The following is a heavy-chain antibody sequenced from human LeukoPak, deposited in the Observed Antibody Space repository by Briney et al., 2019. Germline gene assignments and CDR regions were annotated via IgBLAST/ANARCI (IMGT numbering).Heavy chain of an antibody. CDR2: INSDGSST. Sequence: GGSLRRSCAASGFTFSSYWMHWVRQAPGKGLVWVSRINSDGSSTSYADSVKGRFTISRDNAKSSLYLQMNSLRAEDTAVYYCARGGIYDFGNLWGQGTLVTVSS. CDR3: ARGGIYDFGNL. V-gene: IGHV3-74*01. CDR1: GFTFSSYW. J-gene: IGHJ5*02. D-gene: IGHD4-17*01.